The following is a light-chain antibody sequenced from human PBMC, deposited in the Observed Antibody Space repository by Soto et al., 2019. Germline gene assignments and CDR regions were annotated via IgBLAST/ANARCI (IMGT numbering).Light chain of an antibody. J-gene: IGKJ2*01. CDR1: QSVSSN. CDR3: QQYNNWPYT. Sequence: EIVMTQSPATLSVSPGERATLSCMASQSVSSNLAWYQQNPGQAPRLLIYGASTRATGIPARFSGSGSGTEFTLTISSLQSEDFAVYYCQQYNNWPYTFGQGTKLEIK. CDR2: GAS. V-gene: IGKV3-15*01.